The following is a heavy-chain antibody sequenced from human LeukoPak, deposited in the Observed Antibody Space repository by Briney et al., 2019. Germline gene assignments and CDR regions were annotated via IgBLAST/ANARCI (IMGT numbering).Heavy chain of an antibody. CDR3: ARDFPSTVVKFDY. CDR2: ISSSSTSI. D-gene: IGHD4-23*01. CDR1: GFTLSSHS. V-gene: IGHV3-48*02. J-gene: IGHJ4*02. Sequence: PGGSLRLSCAASGFTLSSHSMNWVRQAPGKGLEWISYISSSSTSIYYADSVKGRFTISRDNAKNSLYLQMNSLRDEDTAVYYCARDFPSTVVKFDYWGQGTLVTVSS.